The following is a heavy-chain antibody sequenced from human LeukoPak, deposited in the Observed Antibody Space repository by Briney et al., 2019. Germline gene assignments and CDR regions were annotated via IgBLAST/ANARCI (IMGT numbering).Heavy chain of an antibody. J-gene: IGHJ6*03. CDR2: IYTSGST. V-gene: IGHV4-4*07. CDR1: GGSISSDY. D-gene: IGHD6-19*01. CDR3: ARDRVCIAVAGTAQVYYYMDV. Sequence: PSETLSLTCTVSGGSISSDYWSWIRQPAGKGLEWIGRIYTSGSTNYNPSLKSRVTMSVDTSKNQFSLKLSSVTAADTAVYYCARDRVCIAVAGTAQVYYYMDVWGKGTTVTVSS.